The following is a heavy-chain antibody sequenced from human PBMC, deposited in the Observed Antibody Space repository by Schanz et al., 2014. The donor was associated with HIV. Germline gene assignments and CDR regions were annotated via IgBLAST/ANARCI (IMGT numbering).Heavy chain of an antibody. D-gene: IGHD6-6*01. CDR1: GFSFSNYG. V-gene: IGHV3-30*18. J-gene: IGHJ4*02. Sequence: QVQLVESGGGVVQPGRSLRLSCAASGFSFSNYGMHWVRQAPGKGLEWVAVISYDGRNKCFGDSVKGRITISRDNSKNTLYLQIKSLRTEDTAVYYCAKGWRGYSISSLVDYWGQGSLVTVSS. CDR3: AKGWRGYSISSLVDY. CDR2: ISYDGRNK.